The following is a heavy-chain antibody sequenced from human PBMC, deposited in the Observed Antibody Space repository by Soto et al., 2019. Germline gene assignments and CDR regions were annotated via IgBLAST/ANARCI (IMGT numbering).Heavy chain of an antibody. CDR3: ATLFSSGSSLDY. D-gene: IGHD3-10*01. Sequence: EVQLVESGGGLVQPGGSLRLSCGASGFTLRSYWMHWVRQAPGKGLVWVSNINRDGSSTNYADSVKGRFTISRDNAKNTLYLQMNSLRADDTAVYYCATLFSSGSSLDYWGQGTLVTVSS. CDR2: INRDGSST. V-gene: IGHV3-74*01. J-gene: IGHJ4*02. CDR1: GFTLRSYW.